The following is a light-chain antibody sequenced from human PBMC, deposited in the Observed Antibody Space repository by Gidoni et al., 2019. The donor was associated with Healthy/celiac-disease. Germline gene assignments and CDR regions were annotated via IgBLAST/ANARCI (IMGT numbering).Light chain of an antibody. CDR1: SSDVGGYNY. Sequence: SALPQPAPVSGSPGHSTTISCTGTSSDVGGYNYVSWYQQHPGKAPKLMIYEVSNRPSGVSNRFSGSKSGNTASLTISGLQAEDEADYYCSSYTSSSTYVFGTGTKVTVL. J-gene: IGLJ1*01. V-gene: IGLV2-14*01. CDR2: EVS. CDR3: SSYTSSSTYV.